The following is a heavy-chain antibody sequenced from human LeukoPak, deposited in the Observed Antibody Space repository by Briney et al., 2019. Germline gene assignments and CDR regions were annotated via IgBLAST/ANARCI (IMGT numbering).Heavy chain of an antibody. Sequence: ASVKVSCNASGYTFTGYYMHWVRQAPGQGLEWMGWINPNSGGTNYAQKFQGRVTMTRDTSISTAYMELSRLRSDDTAVYYCAREPRSGSGSLNWFDPWGQGTLVTVSS. J-gene: IGHJ5*02. CDR1: GYTFTGYY. V-gene: IGHV1-2*02. CDR2: INPNSGGT. CDR3: AREPRSGSGSLNWFDP. D-gene: IGHD3-10*01.